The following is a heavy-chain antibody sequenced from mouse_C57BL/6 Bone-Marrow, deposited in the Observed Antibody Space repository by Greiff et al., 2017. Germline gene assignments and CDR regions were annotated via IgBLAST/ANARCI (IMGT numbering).Heavy chain of an antibody. V-gene: IGHV1-69*01. CDR1: GYTFTSYW. Sequence: QVQLKESGAELVMPGASVKLSCKASGYTFTSYWMHWVKQRPGQGLEWIGEIDPSDSYTNYNQQFKGKSTLTVDKSSSTAYMQLSSLTSEDSAVYYCARDSNYVWFAYWGQGTLVTVSA. CDR2: IDPSDSYT. D-gene: IGHD2-5*01. J-gene: IGHJ3*01. CDR3: ARDSNYVWFAY.